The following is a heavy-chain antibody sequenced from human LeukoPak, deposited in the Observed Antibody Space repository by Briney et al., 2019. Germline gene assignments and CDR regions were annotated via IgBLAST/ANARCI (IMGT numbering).Heavy chain of an antibody. V-gene: IGHV1-2*02. J-gene: IGHJ5*02. Sequence: ASVKVSCKASGFIFTDYHIHWVRQAPGQGLEWMGWINANSGASTYAPKFQGRVTMTRDTSISTAYMEVSGLRSDDTAIYYCARVPYCSTASCYSAWGQGTLVTVAS. D-gene: IGHD2-2*01. CDR3: ARVPYCSTASCYSA. CDR2: INANSGAS. CDR1: GFIFTDYH.